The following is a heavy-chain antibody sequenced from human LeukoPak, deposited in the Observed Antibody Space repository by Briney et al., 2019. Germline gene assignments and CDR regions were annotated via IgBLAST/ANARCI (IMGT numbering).Heavy chain of an antibody. CDR2: ISAYNGNT. J-gene: IGHJ6*02. D-gene: IGHD2-8*01. CDR3: ASRAYATTYYYYGMDV. Sequence: ASVKVSCKASGYTFTSYGISWVRQAPGQGLECMGWISAYNGNTNYAQKLQGRVTMTTDTSTSTAYMELRSLRSDDTAVYYCASRAYATTYYYYGMDVWGQGTTVTVSS. V-gene: IGHV1-18*01. CDR1: GYTFTSYG.